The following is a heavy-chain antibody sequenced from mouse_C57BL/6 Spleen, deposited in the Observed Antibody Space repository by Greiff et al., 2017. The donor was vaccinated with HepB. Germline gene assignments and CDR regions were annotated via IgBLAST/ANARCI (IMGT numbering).Heavy chain of an antibody. CDR3: AREGGYDYDARYYAMDY. V-gene: IGHV5-4*01. CDR1: GFTFSSYA. J-gene: IGHJ4*01. D-gene: IGHD2-4*01. CDR2: ISDGGSYT. Sequence: EVKLVESGGGLVKPGGSLKLSCAASGFTFSSYAMSWVRQTPEKRLEWVATISDGGSYTYYPDNVKGRFTISRDNAKNNLYLQMSHLKSEDTAMYYCAREGGYDYDARYYAMDYWGQGTSVTVSS.